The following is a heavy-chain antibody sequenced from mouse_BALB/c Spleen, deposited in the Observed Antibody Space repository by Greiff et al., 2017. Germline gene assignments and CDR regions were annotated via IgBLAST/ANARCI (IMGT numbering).Heavy chain of an antibody. CDR3: ARGRGYYGRGYYYAMDY. CDR1: GFSLTSYG. D-gene: IGHD1-1*01. CDR2: IWAGGST. J-gene: IGHJ4*01. V-gene: IGHV2-9*02. Sequence: VQRVESGPGLVAPSQSLSITCTVSGFSLTSYGVHWVRQPPGKGLEWLGVIWAGGSTNYNSALMSRLSISKDNSKSQVFLKMNSLQTDDTARYYCARGRGYYGRGYYYAMDYWGQGTSVTVSS.